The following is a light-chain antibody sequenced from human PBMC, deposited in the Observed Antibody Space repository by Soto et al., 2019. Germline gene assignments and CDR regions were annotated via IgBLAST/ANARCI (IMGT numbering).Light chain of an antibody. J-gene: IGLJ1*01. CDR2: NNN. V-gene: IGLV1-44*01. CDR1: SSNIRTNA. CDR3: AAWDDSLNGYV. Sequence: QSVLTQPPSASGTPGQRVTISCSGGSSNIRTNAVNWYQQLPGTAPKLLIYNNNQRPSGVPDRFSGSKSGTSASLAISGLQSGDEADYYCAAWDDSLNGYVFGTGTKVTVL.